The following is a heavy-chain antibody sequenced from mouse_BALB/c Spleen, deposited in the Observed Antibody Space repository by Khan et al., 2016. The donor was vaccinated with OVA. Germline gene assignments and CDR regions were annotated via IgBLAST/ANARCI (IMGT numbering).Heavy chain of an antibody. V-gene: IGHV3-2*02. D-gene: IGHD2-4*01. Sequence: VQLQESGPGLVKPSQSLSLTCTVTGYSITSEYAWNWIRQFPGNKLGWMGYINYSGNTRFNPSLKSRTSLTRDTSKNQFFLQLNYVTTEDTATYYCARRDYYDYDPFAYWGQGTLVTVSA. CDR2: INYSGNT. CDR1: GYSITSEYA. J-gene: IGHJ3*01. CDR3: ARRDYYDYDPFAY.